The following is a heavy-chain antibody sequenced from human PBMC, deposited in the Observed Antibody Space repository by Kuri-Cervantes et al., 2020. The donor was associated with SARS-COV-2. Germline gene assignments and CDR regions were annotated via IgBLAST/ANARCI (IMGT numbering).Heavy chain of an antibody. CDR1: GASISSSTYY. CDR2: VFYSGTT. CDR3: VRDHDYGSRNKFDF. J-gene: IGHJ4*02. D-gene: IGHD6-13*01. V-gene: IGHV4-39*02. Sequence: SETLSLTCTVSGASISSSTYYWGWIRQSPGEGLEWIGSVFYSGTTYYNPSLQSRVTVSVDLSKNQFSLSLQSVTAADTAVYYCVRDHDYGSRNKFDFWGPGALVTVSS.